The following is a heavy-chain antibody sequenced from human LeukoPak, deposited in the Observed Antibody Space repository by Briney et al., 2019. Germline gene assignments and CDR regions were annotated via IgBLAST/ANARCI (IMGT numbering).Heavy chain of an antibody. V-gene: IGHV3-48*03. CDR3: ARENVNGYHSFDF. CDR1: GFSIKIYE. D-gene: IGHD5-12*01. J-gene: IGHJ4*02. Sequence: GGSLRLSCEASGFSIKIYEINWVRQAPGKALEWVSYISSRGTTMYYADSVKGRFTVSRDNAENSVYLQMNSVKAEDTAVYYCARENVNGYHSFDFWGQGTLVAVSS. CDR2: ISSRGTTM.